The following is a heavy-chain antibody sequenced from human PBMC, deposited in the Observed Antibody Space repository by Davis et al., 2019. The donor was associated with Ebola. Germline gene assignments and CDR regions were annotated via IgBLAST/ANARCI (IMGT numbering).Heavy chain of an antibody. CDR2: ISWNSGSI. J-gene: IGHJ6*02. CDR1: GFTFDDYA. CDR3: ARDSGDYVYYYGMDV. Sequence: SLRLSCAASGFTFDDYAMHWVRQAPGKGLEWVSGISWNSGSIGYADSVKGRFTISRDNAKNSLYLQMNSLRAEDTAVYYCARDSGDYVYYYGMDVWGHGTTVTVSS. D-gene: IGHD4-17*01. V-gene: IGHV3-9*01.